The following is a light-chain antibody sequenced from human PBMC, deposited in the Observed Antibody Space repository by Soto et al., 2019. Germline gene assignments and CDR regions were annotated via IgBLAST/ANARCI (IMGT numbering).Light chain of an antibody. V-gene: IGLV4-69*01. CDR3: QTWGSGIVV. J-gene: IGLJ2*01. CDR2: LNSDGSH. CDR1: SGHSNYA. Sequence: QLVLTQSPSASASLGASVKLTCTLSSGHSNYAIAWHQQQSEKGPRYLMKLNSDGSHSKGDGIPDRFSGSGSGAERYLTISSLQSEDEADYYCQTWGSGIVVFGGGTKLTVL.